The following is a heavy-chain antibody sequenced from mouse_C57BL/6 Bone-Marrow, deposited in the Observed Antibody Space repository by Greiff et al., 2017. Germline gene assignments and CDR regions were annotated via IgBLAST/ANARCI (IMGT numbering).Heavy chain of an antibody. D-gene: IGHD1-1*01. CDR2: IYPRSGNS. Sequence: VQLQQSGAELARPGASVKLSCKASGYTFTSYGISWVKQRTGQGLEWIGEIYPRSGNSYYNEKFKGKATLTADKSSSTAYMELRRLTSEDSAVYFCAREGITTFDYWGQGTTLTVSS. CDR3: AREGITTFDY. J-gene: IGHJ2*01. CDR1: GYTFTSYG. V-gene: IGHV1-81*01.